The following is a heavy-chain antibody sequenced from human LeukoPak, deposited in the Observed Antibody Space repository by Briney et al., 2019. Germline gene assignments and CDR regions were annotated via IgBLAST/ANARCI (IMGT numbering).Heavy chain of an antibody. CDR1: GFTFSSYA. J-gene: IGHJ6*04. Sequence: QPGGSLRLSCAASGFTFSSYAMTWVRQAPGKGLEWVSLISGSGGRTFYADSVKGRFTISRDNAKNSLYLQMNSLRAEDTAVYYCAELGITMIGGVWGKGTTVTISS. CDR3: AELGITMIGGV. D-gene: IGHD3-10*02. V-gene: IGHV3-23*01. CDR2: ISGSGGRT.